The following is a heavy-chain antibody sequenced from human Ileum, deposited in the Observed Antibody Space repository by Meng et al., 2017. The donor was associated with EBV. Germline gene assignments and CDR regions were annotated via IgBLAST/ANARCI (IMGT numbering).Heavy chain of an antibody. V-gene: IGHV4-61*01. CDR2: MSYSGST. CDR3: AGDPHSGSPH. J-gene: IGHJ4*02. CDR1: GGSVSSAHSF. Sequence: QVQLQEPGPGLVKPPETLSLTCTVSGGSVSSAHSFWTWIRQPPGKGLEWIGYMSYSGSTNYSPPLESRVTISVDTSKNQFSLKLSSVTAADTAVYYCAGDPHSGSPHWGQGTLVTVSS. D-gene: IGHD1-26*01.